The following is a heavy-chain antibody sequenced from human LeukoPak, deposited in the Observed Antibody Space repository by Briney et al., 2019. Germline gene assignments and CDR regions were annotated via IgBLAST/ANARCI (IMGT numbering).Heavy chain of an antibody. Sequence: SETLSLTCTVSDDSISSYYWSWIRQPAGKGLEWIGRIYTSGQTNYNPSLEGRVTMSVDKSKNQFSLKLTSVTAADTAVYYCARDGMTTATAAFDVWGQGTMVTVSS. CDR1: DDSISSYY. CDR2: IYTSGQT. CDR3: ARDGMTTATAAFDV. J-gene: IGHJ3*01. D-gene: IGHD4-17*01. V-gene: IGHV4-4*07.